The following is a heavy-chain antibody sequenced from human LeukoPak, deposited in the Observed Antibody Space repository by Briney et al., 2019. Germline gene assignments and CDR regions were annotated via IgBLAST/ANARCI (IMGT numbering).Heavy chain of an antibody. D-gene: IGHD6-13*01. CDR1: GYSISSGYY. Sequence: SETLSLTCAVSGYSISSGYYWGWIRQPPGKGLEWLGSISHGGSTYHNPSLKSRVTISVDTSKNQFSLRLRSVTAADTAVYYCARDRGTAAAGPDFDYWGQGTLVTVSS. CDR3: ARDRGTAAAGPDFDY. CDR2: ISHGGST. V-gene: IGHV4-38-2*02. J-gene: IGHJ4*02.